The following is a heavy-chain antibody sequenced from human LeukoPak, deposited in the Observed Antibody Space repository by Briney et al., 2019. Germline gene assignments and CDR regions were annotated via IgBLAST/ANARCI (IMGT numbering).Heavy chain of an antibody. J-gene: IGHJ4*02. CDR2: MTPNSGNT. Sequence: GASVKVSCKASGYTFTNYDINWVRQATGQGLEWVGWMTPNSGNTGYAQKFQGRVAMTWNTSISTAYMDLSSLRSEDTALYYCARGLRREQQLLRAFDYWGQGTLVTVSS. CDR3: ARGLRREQQLLRAFDY. CDR1: GYTFTNYD. D-gene: IGHD6-13*01. V-gene: IGHV1-8*01.